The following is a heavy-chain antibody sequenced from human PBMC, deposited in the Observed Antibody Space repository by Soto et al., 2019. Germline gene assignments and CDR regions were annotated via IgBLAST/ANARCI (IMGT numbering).Heavy chain of an antibody. V-gene: IGHV1-24*01. D-gene: IGHD6-6*01. Sequence: GASVKVYCKVSGYTLTELSMHWVRQAPGKGLEWMGGFDPEDGETIYAQKFQGRVTMTEDTSTDTAYMELSSLRSEDTAVYYCATDQARRWYFDLWGRGTLVTVPQ. J-gene: IGHJ2*01. CDR3: ATDQARRWYFDL. CDR1: GYTLTELS. CDR2: FDPEDGET.